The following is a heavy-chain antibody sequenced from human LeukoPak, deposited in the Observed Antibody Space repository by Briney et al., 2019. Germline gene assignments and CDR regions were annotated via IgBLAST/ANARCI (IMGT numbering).Heavy chain of an antibody. V-gene: IGHV3-73*01. J-gene: IGHJ4*02. CDR3: TQNNY. CDR2: IRGKADNYAT. Sequence: GGSLRLPCAASGFTFSGSPILWVRQASGKGLEWVGRIRGKADNYATAYAASVHGRCTISRDDSQNTAYLQLNSLKTEDTAVYYCTQNNYWGQGALVTVSS. CDR1: GFTFSGSP.